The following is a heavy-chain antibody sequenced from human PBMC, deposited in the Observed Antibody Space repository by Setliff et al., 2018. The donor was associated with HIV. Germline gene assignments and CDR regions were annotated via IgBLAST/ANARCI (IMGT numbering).Heavy chain of an antibody. CDR2: IYYSGRT. J-gene: IGHJ6*03. CDR1: GGSISSGGYY. Sequence: SGGSISSGGYYWSWIRQHPGMGLEWIGYIYYSGRTYYNPSLKSRITMSVDTSKNQFSLKLSSVTAADTAVYYCARVFTVAGTYYYYYMDVWGKGTTVTAP. CDR3: ARVFTVAGTYYYYYMDV. D-gene: IGHD6-19*01. V-gene: IGHV4-31*02.